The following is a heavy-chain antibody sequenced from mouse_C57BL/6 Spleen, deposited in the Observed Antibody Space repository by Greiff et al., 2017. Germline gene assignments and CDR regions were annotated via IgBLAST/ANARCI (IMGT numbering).Heavy chain of an antibody. J-gene: IGHJ2*01. CDR2: IYPRSGNT. CDR1: GYTFTSYG. CDR3: AGRGLRSYYYDY. V-gene: IGHV1-81*01. Sequence: VQLQQSGAELARPGASVKLSCKASGYTFTSYGISWVKQTTGQGLEWIGEIYPRSGNTYYNEKFKGKATLTADKSSSTAYMELRSLTSEDSAVFLCAGRGLRSYYYDYWGKGTTLTVAS. D-gene: IGHD1-1*01.